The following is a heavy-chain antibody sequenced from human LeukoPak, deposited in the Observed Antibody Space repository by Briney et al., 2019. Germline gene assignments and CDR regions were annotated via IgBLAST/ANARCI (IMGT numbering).Heavy chain of an antibody. Sequence: GGSLRLSCAASGFTFSSYGMSWVRQAPGKGLEWVSAISGSGGSTYYADSVKGRFTISRDNAKNSLYLQMNSLRAEDMALYYCAKDIIADITAAFDIWGQGTMVTVSS. V-gene: IGHV3-23*01. J-gene: IGHJ3*02. D-gene: IGHD1-14*01. CDR2: ISGSGGST. CDR3: AKDIIADITAAFDI. CDR1: GFTFSSYG.